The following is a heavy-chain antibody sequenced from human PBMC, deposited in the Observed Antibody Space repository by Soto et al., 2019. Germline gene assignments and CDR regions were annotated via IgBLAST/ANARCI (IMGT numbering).Heavy chain of an antibody. J-gene: IGHJ6*02. Sequence: SETLSLTCTVSGGSISSGNYYWSWIRQPPGKGLEWIGYIYYSGSTYYNPSLKSRVTISVDTSKNQFSLKLSSVTAADTAVYYCARAGRFLEWLFQSYYYGMDVWGQGTTVTVSS. V-gene: IGHV4-30-4*01. CDR1: GGSISSGNYY. D-gene: IGHD3-3*01. CDR2: IYYSGST. CDR3: ARAGRFLEWLFQSYYYGMDV.